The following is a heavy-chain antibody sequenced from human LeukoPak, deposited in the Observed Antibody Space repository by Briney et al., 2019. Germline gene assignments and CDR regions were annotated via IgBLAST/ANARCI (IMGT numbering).Heavy chain of an antibody. D-gene: IGHD2-15*01. V-gene: IGHV4-30-2*02. CDR2: IYHSGST. J-gene: IGHJ6*02. CDR3: ASQGGYYYYGMDV. Sequence: SQTLSLTCAVSGGSISSGGYSWSWIRQPPGKGLEWIGYIYHSGSTYYNPSLKSRITISVDTSKNQFSLKLSSVTAADTAVYYCASQGGYYYYGMDVWGQGTTVTVSS. CDR1: GGSISSGGYS.